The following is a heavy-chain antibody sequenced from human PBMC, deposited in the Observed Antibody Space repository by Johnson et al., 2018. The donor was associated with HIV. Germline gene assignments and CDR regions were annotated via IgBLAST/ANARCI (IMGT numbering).Heavy chain of an antibody. D-gene: IGHD1-26*01. CDR3: ARDLNFKWEHKGQVEGDDACDI. J-gene: IGHJ3*02. CDR1: VFTFSDYY. V-gene: IGHV3-11*04. Sequence: QVQLVESGGGLVKPGRSLRLSCAASVFTFSDYYMSWIRQAPGKGLEWVSYISSSGSTIYYADSVKGRFTISRDNAKNSLYLKMNSLRAEDTAVYYCARDLNFKWEHKGQVEGDDACDIWGQGTMVTVSS. CDR2: ISSSGSTI.